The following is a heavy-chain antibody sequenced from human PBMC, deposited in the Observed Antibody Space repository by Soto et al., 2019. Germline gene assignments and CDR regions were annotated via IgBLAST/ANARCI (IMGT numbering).Heavy chain of an antibody. CDR1: GFTFGSYG. CDR3: AKDVDSSGWYYYFDI. Sequence: GGSLRLSCAASGFTFGSYGIHWVRQAPGKGLEWVAVISYDGSNKYYADSVKGRFTISRDNSKNTLYLQMNSLRAEDTAVYYCAKDVDSSGWYYYFDIWGRGALVTVSS. D-gene: IGHD6-19*01. CDR2: ISYDGSNK. V-gene: IGHV3-30*18. J-gene: IGHJ2*01.